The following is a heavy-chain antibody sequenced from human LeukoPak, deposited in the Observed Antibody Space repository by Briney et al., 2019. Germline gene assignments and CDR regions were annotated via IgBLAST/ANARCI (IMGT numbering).Heavy chain of an antibody. CDR1: GYSFTSYW. D-gene: IGHD3-22*01. Sequence: GESLKISCKGSGYSFTSYWIGWVRQMPGKGLEWMGIIYPGDSDTRYSPSFQGQVTISADKSINTAYLQWSSLKASDTAMYYCARRRDRIYNSSWYVVDHWGQGTLVTVSS. V-gene: IGHV5-51*01. CDR3: ARRRDRIYNSSWYVVDH. CDR2: IYPGDSDT. J-gene: IGHJ4*02.